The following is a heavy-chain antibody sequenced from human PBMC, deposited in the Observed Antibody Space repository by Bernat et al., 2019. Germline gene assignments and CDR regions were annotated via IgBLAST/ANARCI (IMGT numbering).Heavy chain of an antibody. Sequence: QVQLVESGGGVVQPGRSLRLSCAASGFTFSSYGMHWVRQAPGKGLEWVAVISYDGSNKYYADSVKGRFTISRDNSKNTLYLQMNSLRAEDTAVYYCAKPGPASFVLGERWGQGTLVTVSS. J-gene: IGHJ4*02. CDR1: GFTFSSYG. CDR3: AKPGPASFVLGER. V-gene: IGHV3-30*18. CDR2: ISYDGSNK. D-gene: IGHD4/OR15-4a*01.